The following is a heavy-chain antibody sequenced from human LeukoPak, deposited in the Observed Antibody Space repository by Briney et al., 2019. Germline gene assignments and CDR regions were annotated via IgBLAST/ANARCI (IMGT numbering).Heavy chain of an antibody. CDR1: GYSFSNYW. J-gene: IGHJ3*01. CDR3: ARHRRSGGNDFCAFDV. CDR2: FYPDDSKT. Sequence: GESLTISCTGSGYSFSNYWIGWVRQLPGKGQERMGVFYPDDSKTKYGPSFQDHVTFAGAKSISTANLQWGSLQASDTAIYFCARHRRSGGNDFCAFDVWGQGTVVTVSS. V-gene: IGHV5-51*01. D-gene: IGHD3-3*01.